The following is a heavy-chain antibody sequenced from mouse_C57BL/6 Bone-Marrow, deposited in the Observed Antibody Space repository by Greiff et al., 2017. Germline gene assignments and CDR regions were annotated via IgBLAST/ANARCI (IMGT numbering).Heavy chain of an antibody. CDR2: IDPEDGET. J-gene: IGHJ4*01. CDR3: AGPYYCDSSYNAFDY. Sequence: VQLQESGAELVKPGASVKLSCTASGFNIKDYYMHWVKQRTEQGLEWIGRIDPEDGETQYAPKFPGKAPITAATSSNPAYLQLSSLTSEDTAVDYCAGPYYCDSSYNAFDYWGQGTSVTVSS. CDR1: GFNIKDYY. D-gene: IGHD1-1*01. V-gene: IGHV14-2*01.